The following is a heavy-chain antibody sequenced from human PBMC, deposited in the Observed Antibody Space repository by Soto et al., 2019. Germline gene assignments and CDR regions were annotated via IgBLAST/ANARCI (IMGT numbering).Heavy chain of an antibody. CDR1: GFTFSSYG. J-gene: IGHJ6*02. CDR3: AKENYGMDV. Sequence: PGGSMRLSCAASGFTFSSYGMHWVRQAPGKGLEWVAVISYDGSNKYYADSAKGRFTISRDNSKNTLYLQMNSLRAEDTAVYYCAKENYGMDVWGQGTTVTVSS. CDR2: ISYDGSNK. V-gene: IGHV3-30*18.